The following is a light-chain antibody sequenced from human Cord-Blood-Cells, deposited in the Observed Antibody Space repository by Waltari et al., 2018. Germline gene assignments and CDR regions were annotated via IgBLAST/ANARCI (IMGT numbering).Light chain of an antibody. V-gene: IGLV1-51*01. Sequence: QSVLTQPPSVSAAPGQKVTISCSGSSSNIGNNYVSWYQQLPGTAPKLLIYANTKRPAGIPDRFSGSKSGTSATLGITGLQTGDEADYYCGTWDSSLSAGVFGTGTKVTVL. CDR2: ANT. J-gene: IGLJ1*01. CDR3: GTWDSSLSAGV. CDR1: SSNIGNNY.